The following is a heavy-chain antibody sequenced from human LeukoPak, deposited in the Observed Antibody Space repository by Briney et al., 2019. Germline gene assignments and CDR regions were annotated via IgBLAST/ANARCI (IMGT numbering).Heavy chain of an antibody. CDR3: ARHGFSGYDTPSLDY. V-gene: IGHV4-59*08. CDR1: GGSISSYY. CDR2: IYYSGTT. D-gene: IGHD5-12*01. Sequence: SETLSLTCTVSGGSISSYYWSWIRQPAGKGLEWIGYIYYSGTTNYNPSLKSRVTISVDTSKNQFSLKLSSVTAADTAVYYCARHGFSGYDTPSLDYRGQGMLVTVSS. J-gene: IGHJ4*02.